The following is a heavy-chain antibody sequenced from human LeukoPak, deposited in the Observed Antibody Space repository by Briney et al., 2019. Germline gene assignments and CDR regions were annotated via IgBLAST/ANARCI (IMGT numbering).Heavy chain of an antibody. J-gene: IGHJ4*02. CDR1: GYTFTSYY. V-gene: IGHV1-46*01. CDR3: ARAFGGVIVKDY. CDR2: INPSGGST. Sequence: ASVKVSCKASGYTFTSYYMHWERQAPGQGLEWMGIINPSGGSTSYAQKFQGRVTMTRDMSTSTVYMELSSLRSEDTAVYYCARAFGGVIVKDYWGQGTLVNVSS. D-gene: IGHD3-16*02.